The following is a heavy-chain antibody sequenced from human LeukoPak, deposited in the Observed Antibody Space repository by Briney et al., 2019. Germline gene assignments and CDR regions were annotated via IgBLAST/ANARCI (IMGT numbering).Heavy chain of an antibody. CDR1: GGSISSFY. J-gene: IGHJ4*02. CDR3: ASRPVQLWSDH. CDR2: IYYSGST. Sequence: SEALSLTCTVSGGSISSFYWGWIRQPPGKGLEWIGSIYYSGSTYYNPSLKSRVTMFVDTSKNQFSLKLNSVTAADTAVYFCASRPVQLWSDHWGQGTLVTVSS. D-gene: IGHD5-18*01. V-gene: IGHV4-39*01.